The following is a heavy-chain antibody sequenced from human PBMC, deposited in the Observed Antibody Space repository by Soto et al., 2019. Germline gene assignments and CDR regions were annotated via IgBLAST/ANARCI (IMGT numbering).Heavy chain of an antibody. D-gene: IGHD6-19*01. J-gene: IGHJ4*02. Sequence: ASVKVSCKASGGTFSSYAISWVRQAPGQGLEWMGWMNPNSGNTGYAQKFQGRVTMTRNTSISTAYMELSSLRSEDTAVYYCAREYSSGWSKDWGQGTLVTVSS. CDR2: MNPNSGNT. CDR1: GGTFSSYA. CDR3: AREYSSGWSKD. V-gene: IGHV1-8*02.